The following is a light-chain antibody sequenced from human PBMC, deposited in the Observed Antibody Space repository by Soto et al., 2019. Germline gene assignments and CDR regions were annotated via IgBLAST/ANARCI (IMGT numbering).Light chain of an antibody. CDR3: CSYAGSYTLV. Sequence: QSALTQPRSVSGSPGQSVTLSCNGTSRDVGGYHYVSWYQHHPGKAPKIIIYDVNKRPSGVPDRFSGSKSGNTASLTISGLQTEDEADYYCCSYAGSYTLVFGGGTKVTVL. V-gene: IGLV2-11*01. J-gene: IGLJ2*01. CDR2: DVN. CDR1: SRDVGGYHY.